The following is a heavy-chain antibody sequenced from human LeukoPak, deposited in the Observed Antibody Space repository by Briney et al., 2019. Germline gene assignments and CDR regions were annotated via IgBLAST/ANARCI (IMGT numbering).Heavy chain of an antibody. V-gene: IGHV3-21*01. J-gene: IGHJ4*02. CDR1: GFTFSTYN. Sequence: GGSLRLSCAASGFTFSTYNMNWVRQAPGKGLEWVSSISGSSSYIYYADSVKGRFSISRDNAKNSLYLQMNSLRAEDTAVYYCARDGIAFDYWGQGTLVTVSS. D-gene: IGHD1-26*01. CDR2: ISGSSSYI. CDR3: ARDGIAFDY.